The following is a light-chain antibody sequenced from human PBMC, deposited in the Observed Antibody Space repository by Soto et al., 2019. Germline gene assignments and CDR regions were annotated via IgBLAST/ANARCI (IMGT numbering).Light chain of an antibody. CDR2: VGS. Sequence: DIVMTQSPLSLPVTPGEPASISCRSSQSLLFSNGYNYLDRYLQKRVQSSQLLMSVGSDRASGVPDRLSDSGSGTDFALKISRVEAEDVGIYYCMQSLQTPWTFGQGTNVDIK. V-gene: IGKV2-28*01. J-gene: IGKJ1*01. CDR3: MQSLQTPWT. CDR1: QSLLFSNGYNY.